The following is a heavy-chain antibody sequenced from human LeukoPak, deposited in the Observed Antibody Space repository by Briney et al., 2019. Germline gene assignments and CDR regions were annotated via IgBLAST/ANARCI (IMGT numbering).Heavy chain of an antibody. V-gene: IGHV1-69*04. J-gene: IGHJ6*02. D-gene: IGHD6-19*01. Sequence: ASVKVSCKASGGTFSSYAISWVRQAPGQGLEWMGRIIPILGIANYAQKFQGRVTITADKSTSTAYMELRSLRSDDTAVYYCARYYSGWYNYYYGMDVWGQGTTVTVSS. CDR1: GGTFSSYA. CDR3: ARYYSGWYNYYYGMDV. CDR2: IIPILGIA.